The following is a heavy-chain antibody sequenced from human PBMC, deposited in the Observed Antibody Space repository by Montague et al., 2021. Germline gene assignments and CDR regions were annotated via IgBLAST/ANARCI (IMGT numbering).Heavy chain of an antibody. CDR1: GFIFSDYR. V-gene: IGHV3-21*01. CDR3: ARAYYFEMSGYGMGA. D-gene: IGHD3-22*01. J-gene: IGHJ6*02. CDR2: TGPSGHDT. Sequence: SLRLSCAASGFIFSDYRMNWVRQAPGKGLEWVSTTGPSGHDTDYADPVKGRFTISRDNAKNALYLQMNSLRAEDTALYYCARAYYFEMSGYGMGAWGQGTTVTVSS.